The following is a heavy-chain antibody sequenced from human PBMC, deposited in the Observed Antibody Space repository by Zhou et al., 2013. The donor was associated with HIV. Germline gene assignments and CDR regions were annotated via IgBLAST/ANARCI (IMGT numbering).Heavy chain of an antibody. D-gene: IGHD2-21*01. CDR3: ARDPSMTSGLWGNYYYYMDV. J-gene: IGHJ6*03. CDR2: IIPILGIA. CDR1: GGTFSSYA. V-gene: IGHV1-69*04. Sequence: QVQLVQSGAEVKKPGSSVKVSCKASGGTFSSYAISWVRQAPGQGLEWMGRIIPILGIANYAQKFQGRVTITADKSTSTAYMELSSLRSEDTAVYYCARDPSMTSGLWGNYYYYMDVWGKGTTVTVSS.